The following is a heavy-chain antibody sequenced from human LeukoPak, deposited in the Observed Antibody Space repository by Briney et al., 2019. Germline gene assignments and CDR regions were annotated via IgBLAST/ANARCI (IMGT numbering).Heavy chain of an antibody. D-gene: IGHD2-2*01. CDR3: ARRDETLGYCSSTSCYSQAVDY. V-gene: IGHV5-51*01. CDR2: IYPGDSDT. CDR1: GYSFTSYW. J-gene: IGHJ4*02. Sequence: GESLKISCKGPGYSFTSYWIGWVRQMPGKGLEWMGIIYPGDSDTRYSPSFQGQVTISADKSISTAYQQWSSLKASDTAMYYCARRDETLGYCSSTSCYSQAVDYWGQGTLVTVSS.